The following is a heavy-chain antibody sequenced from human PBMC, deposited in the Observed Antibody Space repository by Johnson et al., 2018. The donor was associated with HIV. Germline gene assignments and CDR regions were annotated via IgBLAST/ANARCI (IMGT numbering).Heavy chain of an antibody. V-gene: IGHV3-30*02. Sequence: QVLLVESGGGVVQPGGSLRLSCAASGFTFSNYGMHWVRPAPGKGLAWVAFIRYDGTNKYYADSVQGRFTISRDNSKNTLDLQMNSLRAEDTAVYYCARDSGQQLADAFDIWGQGTMVTVSS. CDR3: ARDSGQQLADAFDI. J-gene: IGHJ3*02. D-gene: IGHD6-6*01. CDR2: IRYDGTNK. CDR1: GFTFSNYG.